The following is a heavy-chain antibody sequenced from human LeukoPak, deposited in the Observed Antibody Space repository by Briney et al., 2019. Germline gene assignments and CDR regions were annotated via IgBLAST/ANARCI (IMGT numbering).Heavy chain of an antibody. CDR2: IYYSGNT. CDR3: ARRNSSGYFDS. CDR1: GASIRNYY. J-gene: IGHJ4*02. D-gene: IGHD2-8*02. V-gene: IGHV4-59*01. Sequence: KTSETLSLTCSVSGASIRNYYWSWIRQPPGKGLEWIGYIYYSGNTNYNPSLKSRVTISIDTSTNQFSLQLTSVTAADAAVFYCARRNSSGYFDSWGQGTPVTVSS.